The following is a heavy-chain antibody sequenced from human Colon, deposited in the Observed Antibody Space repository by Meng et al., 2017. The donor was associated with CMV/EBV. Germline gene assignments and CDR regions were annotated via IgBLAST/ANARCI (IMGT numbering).Heavy chain of an antibody. J-gene: IGHJ5*02. CDR3: ARDADSGSSLYWFDP. V-gene: IGHV4-39*07. CDR2: IYYSGST. CDR1: GGATSRSSSD. D-gene: IGHD1-26*01. Sequence: GGATSRSSSDWASIRQPPGKRLEWIGSIYYSGSTYYNPSLKSRVTISVDTSKIQFSLTLSSVTAADTAVYYCARDADSGSSLYWFDPWGQGTLVTVSS.